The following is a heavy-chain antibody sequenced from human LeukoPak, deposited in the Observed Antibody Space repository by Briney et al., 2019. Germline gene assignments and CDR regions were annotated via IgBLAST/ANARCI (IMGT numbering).Heavy chain of an antibody. CDR3: ARGSRLGVVGRDAFDV. D-gene: IGHD3-3*01. J-gene: IGHJ3*01. V-gene: IGHV3-48*04. Sequence: PGGSLRLSCAASGFTFSNHNMNWVRQAPGKGLEWVSDISSSSRTIYYANSVKGRFTISRDNAKNSLYLQMNSLRAEDTALYYCARGSRLGVVGRDAFDVWGQGTMVTVSS. CDR2: ISSSSRTI. CDR1: GFTFSNHN.